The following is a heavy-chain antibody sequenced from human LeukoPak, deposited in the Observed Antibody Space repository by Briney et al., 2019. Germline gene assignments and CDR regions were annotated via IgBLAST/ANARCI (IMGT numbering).Heavy chain of an antibody. CDR2: ITAYNDNT. CDR1: GYTFTSYG. V-gene: IGHV1-18*01. D-gene: IGHD4-17*01. CDR3: ARVIGDYEIDY. J-gene: IGHJ4*02. Sequence: ASVKVSCKASGYTFTSYGISWVRQAPGQGLEWMGWITAYNDNTYYAQKLQGRVTMTTDTSTSTAYMELRSLRSDDTAVYYCARVIGDYEIDYWGQGTLVTVSS.